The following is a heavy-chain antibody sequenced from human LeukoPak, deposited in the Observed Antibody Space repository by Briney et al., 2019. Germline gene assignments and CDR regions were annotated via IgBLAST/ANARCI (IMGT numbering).Heavy chain of an antibody. CDR1: GGSIRNYF. J-gene: IGHJ4*02. CDR3: ARHPDSGYGYWNY. Sequence: SETLSLTCTVSGGSIRNYFWSWIRQPPGKGLEWIGYIYYSGSTNYNPSLKSRVTISVDTSKNQFSLKLSSVTAADTAVYYCARHPDSGYGYWNYWGQGTLVTVSS. D-gene: IGHD5-12*01. V-gene: IGHV4-59*08. CDR2: IYYSGST.